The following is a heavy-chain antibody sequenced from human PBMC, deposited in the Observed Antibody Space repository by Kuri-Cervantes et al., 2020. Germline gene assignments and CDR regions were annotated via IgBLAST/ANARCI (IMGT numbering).Heavy chain of an antibody. Sequence: ASVKVSCKASGYTFTSYAMHWVRQAPGQRLEWMGWINAGNGNTKYSQKFQGRVTITRDTSATTAYMELSRLRSEDTAVYYCARGSAVVRGVVARPIYNMDVWGKGTTVTVSS. CDR1: GYTFTSYA. J-gene: IGHJ6*03. CDR2: INAGNGNT. V-gene: IGHV1-3*01. D-gene: IGHD3-10*01. CDR3: ARGSAVVRGVVARPIYNMDV.